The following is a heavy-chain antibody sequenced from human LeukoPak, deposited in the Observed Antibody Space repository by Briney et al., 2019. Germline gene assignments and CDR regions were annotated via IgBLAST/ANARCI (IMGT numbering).Heavy chain of an antibody. Sequence: GASVKVSCKASGYTFTSYGISWVRQAPGQGLEWMGWISAYNGNTNYAQKLQGRVTMTTDTSTSTAYMELRSLRSDDTAVYYCARDGNRDYYGSGSYFDYWGQGTLVTVSS. CDR1: GYTFTSYG. CDR3: ARDGNRDYYGSGSYFDY. D-gene: IGHD3-10*01. V-gene: IGHV1-18*01. CDR2: ISAYNGNT. J-gene: IGHJ4*02.